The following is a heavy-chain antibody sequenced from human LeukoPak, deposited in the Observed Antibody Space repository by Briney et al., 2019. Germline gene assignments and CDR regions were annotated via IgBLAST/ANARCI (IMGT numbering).Heavy chain of an antibody. CDR3: ARAGDYGSGSFRWRHFDS. Sequence: PGRSLRLSCDASGFTFRNYAFHWVRQAPGKGLEWVALISYDGNSKYYADSVKGRFTISRDNSKNTVYLQMNSLRTEDTAVHYCARAGDYGSGSFRWRHFDSWGQGTLVTVSS. CDR1: GFTFRNYA. J-gene: IGHJ4*02. V-gene: IGHV3-30-3*01. CDR2: ISYDGNSK. D-gene: IGHD3-10*01.